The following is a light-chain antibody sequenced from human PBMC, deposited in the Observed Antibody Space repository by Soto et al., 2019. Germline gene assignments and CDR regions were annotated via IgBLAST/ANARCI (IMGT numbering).Light chain of an antibody. V-gene: IGLV2-14*01. CDR1: TSDVGGYNY. CDR3: SSYTSSSTVV. CDR2: EVS. Sequence: QSALTQPASVSGSPGQSITISCTGTTSDVGGYNYVSWYQQHPGKVPKLMIHEVSNRPSGVSNRFSGSRSGNTASLTISGLQAEDEADYYCSSYTSSSTVVFGGGIKLTVL. J-gene: IGLJ2*01.